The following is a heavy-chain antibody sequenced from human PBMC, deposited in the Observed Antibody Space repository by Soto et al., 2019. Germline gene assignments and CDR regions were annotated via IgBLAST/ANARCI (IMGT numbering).Heavy chain of an antibody. D-gene: IGHD1-26*01. Sequence: QVQLQKSGPGLVKPSGTLSLTCAVSGGSISSTNWWNWVRQPPGRGLEWIGEIYHSGSTNYNPSLKSRVTMSVDKSKNQFSLNLSSVIAADTAVYYCARKAGGSGYFQYWGQGTLVTVS. CDR2: IYHSGST. J-gene: IGHJ1*01. CDR3: ARKAGGSGYFQY. V-gene: IGHV4-4*02. CDR1: GGSISSTNW.